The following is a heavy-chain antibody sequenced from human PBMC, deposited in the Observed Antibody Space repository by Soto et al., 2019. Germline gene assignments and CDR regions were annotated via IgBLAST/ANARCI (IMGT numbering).Heavy chain of an antibody. CDR2: ISISDAGT. J-gene: IGHJ3*02. D-gene: IGHD4-17*01. CDR3: ARCPTGYYGGNSRRYGFDI. Sequence: PGGSLRLSCAASGFTLSTYAVSWVRQAPGKGLEWVSAISISDAGTYYADSVKGRFTISRDISKNTLYLQMNSLRAEDTAVFYCARCPTGYYGGNSRRYGFDIWGQGTMVTVSS. CDR1: GFTLSTYA. V-gene: IGHV3-23*01.